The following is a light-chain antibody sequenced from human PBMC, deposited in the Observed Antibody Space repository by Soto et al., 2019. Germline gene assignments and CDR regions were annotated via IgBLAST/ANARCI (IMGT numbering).Light chain of an antibody. J-gene: IGKJ1*01. CDR3: QQYNNFPWT. Sequence: DIQMTQSPSTLSASIGDAVTITCRASQSLSGWLAWYQQVPGKAPKLLISDAYKLESGVSSRFRGRGSGTEFTLSISSLQPGDAATYYCQQYNNFPWTFGLGTKVDIK. CDR1: QSLSGW. V-gene: IGKV1-5*01. CDR2: DAY.